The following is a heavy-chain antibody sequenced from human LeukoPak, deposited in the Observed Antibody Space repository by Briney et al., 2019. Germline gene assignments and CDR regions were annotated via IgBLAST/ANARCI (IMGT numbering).Heavy chain of an antibody. CDR3: ARAPPDIVVVPAARGY. CDR2: IRGSGSGGGT. CDR1: GFTFSAYA. V-gene: IGHV3-23*01. J-gene: IGHJ4*02. D-gene: IGHD2-2*01. Sequence: GGSLRLSCTASGFTFSAYAMMWVRQAPGKGPEWVSAIRGSGSGGGTLYADSVKGRFTISRDNSKYTLFLQMNSLRAEDTAVYYCARAPPDIVVVPAARGYWGQGTLVTVSS.